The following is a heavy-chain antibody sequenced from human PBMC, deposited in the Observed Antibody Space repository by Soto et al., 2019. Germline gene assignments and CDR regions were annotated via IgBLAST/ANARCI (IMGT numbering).Heavy chain of an antibody. CDR3: ASSLKGGWPCDY. J-gene: IGHJ4*02. CDR1: GASISSGGYY. V-gene: IGHV4-31*03. CDR2: IHYSGST. Sequence: PSETLSLTCTVSGASISSGGYYWSWVRQHPGKGLEWIGYIHYSGSTYYNPSLKSRATIALDTSKSQFSLRVTSVTAADTAMYYCASSLKGGWPCDYWGQGTLVTVSS. D-gene: IGHD6-19*01.